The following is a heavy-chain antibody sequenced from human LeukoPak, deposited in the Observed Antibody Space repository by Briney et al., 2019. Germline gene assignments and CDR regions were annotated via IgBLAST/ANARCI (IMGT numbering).Heavy chain of an antibody. J-gene: IGHJ4*02. Sequence: QPGGSLRLSCAASGFTFSTYWMHWVRQAPGKGLVWVSYISSSGSTIYYADSVKGRFTISRDNAKNSLYLQMNSLRAEDTAVYYCARDSVAGAVTYWGQGTLVTVSS. CDR2: ISSSGSTI. D-gene: IGHD6-19*01. V-gene: IGHV3-48*04. CDR1: GFTFSTYW. CDR3: ARDSVAGAVTY.